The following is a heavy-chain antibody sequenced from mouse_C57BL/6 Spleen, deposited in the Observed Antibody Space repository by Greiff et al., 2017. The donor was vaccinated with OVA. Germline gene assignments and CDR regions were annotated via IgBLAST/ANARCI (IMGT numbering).Heavy chain of an antibody. D-gene: IGHD2-1*01. CDR1: GFTFSSYG. J-gene: IGHJ1*03. CDR2: ISSGGSYT. V-gene: IGHV5-6*01. Sequence: EVNVVESGGDLVKPGGSLKLSCAASGFTFSSYGMSWVRQTPDKRLEWVATISSGGSYTYYPDSVKGRFTISRDNAKNTLYLQMSSLKSEDTAMYYCARQDGNYWYFDVWGTGTTVTVSS. CDR3: ARQDGNYWYFDV.